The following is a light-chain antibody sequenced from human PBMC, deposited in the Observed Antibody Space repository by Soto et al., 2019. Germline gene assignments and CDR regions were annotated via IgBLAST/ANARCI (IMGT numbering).Light chain of an antibody. J-gene: IGKJ1*01. Sequence: DIQLTQSPSFLSASVGDRVTITCRASQDISSSLAWYQQKPGKAPKLLIYDASTLQTGVPSRFRGSGSGTEFTLTISSLQPEDFATYYCLQHNNYPWTFGQGTKVDIK. CDR2: DAS. V-gene: IGKV1-9*01. CDR3: LQHNNYPWT. CDR1: QDISSS.